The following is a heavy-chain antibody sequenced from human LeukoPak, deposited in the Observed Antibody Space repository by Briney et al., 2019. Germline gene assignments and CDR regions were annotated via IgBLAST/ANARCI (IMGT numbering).Heavy chain of an antibody. D-gene: IGHD1-26*01. Sequence: GGSLRLSCAASGFTFSSYAMSWVRQAPGKGLEWVSAIPGSGDSTNYADSVKGRSTISRDNSKNTLYLQMNSLRAEDTAVYYCAKRSGVSYGYFDYWGQGTLVTVSS. CDR3: AKRSGVSYGYFDY. CDR1: GFTFSSYA. CDR2: IPGSGDST. J-gene: IGHJ4*02. V-gene: IGHV3-23*01.